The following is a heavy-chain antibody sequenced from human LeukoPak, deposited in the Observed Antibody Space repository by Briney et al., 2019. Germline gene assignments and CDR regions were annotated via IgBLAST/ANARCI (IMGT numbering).Heavy chain of an antibody. J-gene: IGHJ4*02. Sequence: PGGSLRLSCAVSGLTFSEYWMHWVRHDAGKGLVWVAGISKDGGSTEYADCVNGRCTISRANAKNTLYLQMNSLTVDDTAVYYCTSGIGTYDYWGLGAQVTVSS. CDR2: ISKDGGST. D-gene: IGHD1-14*01. CDR3: TSGIGTYDY. V-gene: IGHV3-74*03. CDR1: GLTFSEYW.